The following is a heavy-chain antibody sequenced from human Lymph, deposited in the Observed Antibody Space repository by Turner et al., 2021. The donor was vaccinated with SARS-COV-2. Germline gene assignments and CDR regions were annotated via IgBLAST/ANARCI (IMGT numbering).Heavy chain of an antibody. J-gene: IGHJ4*02. D-gene: IGHD4-17*01. Sequence: EVQLEESGGGLDKPGGSLNLAWTDTSFTFSTDSMNWVRQSPGKGGEWISSISSSMSYIYYSDSGVGRPTIARADAKHPLYLQMNSLRAEDTAVYYCARDIPTTADYFVYWGQGTLVSVSS. CDR2: ISSSMSYI. CDR1: SFTFSTDS. CDR3: ARDIPTTADYFVY. V-gene: IGHV3-21*01.